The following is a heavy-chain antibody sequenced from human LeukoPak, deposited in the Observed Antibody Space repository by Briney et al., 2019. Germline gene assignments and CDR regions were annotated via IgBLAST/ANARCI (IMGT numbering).Heavy chain of an antibody. D-gene: IGHD2-15*01. CDR2: ISWNSGSI. CDR1: GFTFDDYA. J-gene: IGHJ1*01. V-gene: IGHV3-9*01. Sequence: GGSLRLSCAASGFTFDDYAMHWVRQAPGKGLEWVSGISWNSGSIGYADSVKGRFTISRDNSKNTLYLQMNSLRAEDTAVYYCAKVPFYCSGGSCYPSGYFQHWGQGTLVTVSS. CDR3: AKVPFYCSGGSCYPSGYFQH.